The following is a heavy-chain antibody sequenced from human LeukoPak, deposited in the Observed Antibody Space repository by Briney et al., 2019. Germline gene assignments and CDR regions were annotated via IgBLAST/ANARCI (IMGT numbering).Heavy chain of an antibody. CDR2: MYLSGTT. D-gene: IGHD3-22*01. CDR3: AGLVGRYSSGLYYYYFDY. CDR1: GDSINSLDL. Sequence: SETLSLTCTVSGDSINSLDLWSWVRQPPGKGLEWIGEMYLSGTTHSNPSVKSRVTISIDKSKNQFFLSLSSVTAADTAVYYCAGLVGRYSSGLYYYYFDYWGQGTLVTASS. V-gene: IGHV4-4*02. J-gene: IGHJ4*02.